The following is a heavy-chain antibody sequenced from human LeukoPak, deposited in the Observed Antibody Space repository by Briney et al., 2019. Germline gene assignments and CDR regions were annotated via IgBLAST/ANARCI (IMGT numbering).Heavy chain of an antibody. CDR1: GFTFSSYA. V-gene: IGHV3-30-3*01. D-gene: IGHD5-18*01. CDR2: ISYDGSNN. Sequence: PGGSLRLSCAASGFTFSSYAMHWVRQAPGKGLEWVAVISYDGSNNYYADSVKGRFTISRDNSKNTLYLQMNSLRAEDTAVYYCARSVDTAMVTPDYWGQGTLVTVSS. CDR3: ARSVDTAMVTPDY. J-gene: IGHJ4*02.